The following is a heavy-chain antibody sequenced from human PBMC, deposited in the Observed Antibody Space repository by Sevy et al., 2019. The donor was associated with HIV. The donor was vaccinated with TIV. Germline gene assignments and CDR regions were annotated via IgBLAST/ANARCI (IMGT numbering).Heavy chain of an antibody. D-gene: IGHD3-16*01. Sequence: SETLSLTCAVSGGSISSVNWWHWVRQPPGKGLGWIGEIYHSGSTNYNPSLKSRVTISVDNSKNQVSLKLSSVTAADTAVYYCARGGETPRGFDPWGQGSLVTVSS. CDR1: GGSISSVNW. CDR3: ARGGETPRGFDP. V-gene: IGHV4-4*02. CDR2: IYHSGST. J-gene: IGHJ5*02.